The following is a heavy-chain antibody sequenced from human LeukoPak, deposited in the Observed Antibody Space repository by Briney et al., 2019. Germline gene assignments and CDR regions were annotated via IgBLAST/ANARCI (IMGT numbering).Heavy chain of an antibody. J-gene: IGHJ4*02. CDR3: AKGQKEMVRGVKGLDY. V-gene: IGHV3-23*01. Sequence: PGGSLRLSCAASGFTFSSYAMSWVRQAPGKGLEWVSAISGSGGSTYYADSVKGRFTISRDNSKNTLYLQMNSLRAEDTAVYYCAKGQKEMVRGVKGLDYWGQGTLVTVSS. CDR1: GFTFSSYA. D-gene: IGHD3-10*01. CDR2: ISGSGGST.